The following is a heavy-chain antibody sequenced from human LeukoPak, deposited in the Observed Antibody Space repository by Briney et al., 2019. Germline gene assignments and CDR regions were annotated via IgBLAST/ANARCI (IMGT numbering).Heavy chain of an antibody. V-gene: IGHV3-48*01. CDR3: ARDWLGELI. Sequence: GGSLRLSCAVSGFTFSTYSMNWVRQAPGKGLEWISFIRHDSSDIYYADSVKGRFTISRDNARDSLYLQMNSLRAEDTAVYYCARDWLGELIWGQGTLVTVSS. CDR1: GFTFSTYS. D-gene: IGHD3-10*01. CDR2: IRHDSSDI. J-gene: IGHJ4*02.